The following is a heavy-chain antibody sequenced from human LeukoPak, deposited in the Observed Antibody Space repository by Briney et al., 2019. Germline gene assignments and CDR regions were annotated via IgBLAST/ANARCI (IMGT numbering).Heavy chain of an antibody. Sequence: GGSLRLSCAASGFTFSNAWMGWVRQAPGKGLEWVGRIRSQSNGGTTDYAAPVKGRFTISRDDSKNALFLQMNSLKTEDTAVYYCTTWTGGVVVTNWGQGTLVTVSS. CDR3: TTWTGGVVVTN. CDR2: IRSQSNGGTT. V-gene: IGHV3-15*01. CDR1: GFTFSNAW. J-gene: IGHJ4*02. D-gene: IGHD2-2*01.